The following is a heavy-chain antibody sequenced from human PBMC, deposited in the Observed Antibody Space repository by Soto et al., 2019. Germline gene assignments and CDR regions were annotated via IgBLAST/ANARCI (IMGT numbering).Heavy chain of an antibody. V-gene: IGHV1-2*04. CDR2: INPNSGGT. CDR3: ARGDDTYYYDSSGYYMGY. D-gene: IGHD3-22*01. Sequence: GASVKVSCKASGYTFTGYYMHWVRQAPGQGLEWMGWINPNSGGTDYAQKFQGWVTMTRDTSISTAYMELSRLRSDDTAVYYCARGDDTYYYDSSGYYMGYWGKGTLVTV. CDR1: GYTFTGYY. J-gene: IGHJ4*02.